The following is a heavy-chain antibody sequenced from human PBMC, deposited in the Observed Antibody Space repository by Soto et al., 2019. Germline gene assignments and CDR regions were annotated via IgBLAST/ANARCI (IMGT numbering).Heavy chain of an antibody. Sequence: QVQLVQSGAEVKKPGSSVKVSCKASGGTFSSYAISWVRQAPGQGLEWMEGIIPIFGTANYAQKFQGRVTITADKSTSTAYMELSSLRSEDTAVYYCAGRRGYCSGGSCYYVYFDYWGQGTLVTVSS. J-gene: IGHJ4*02. D-gene: IGHD2-15*01. CDR2: IIPIFGTA. CDR1: GGTFSSYA. V-gene: IGHV1-69*06. CDR3: AGRRGYCSGGSCYYVYFDY.